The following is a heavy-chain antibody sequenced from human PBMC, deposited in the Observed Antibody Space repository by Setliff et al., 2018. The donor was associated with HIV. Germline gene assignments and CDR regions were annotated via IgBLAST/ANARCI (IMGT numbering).Heavy chain of an antibody. J-gene: IGHJ4*02. V-gene: IGHV4-31*03. D-gene: IGHD6-6*01. CDR3: ARLSSYRSSSYYFDY. CDR2: IYYSGNT. CDR1: GGSISSGGYY. Sequence: PSETLSLTCTVSGGSISSGGYYWNWIRQHPGKGLEWIGYIYYSGNTYYNPSLKSRVTISVDTSKNQVSLKLSSVTAADTAVYYCARLSSYRSSSYYFDYWGQGALVTVSS.